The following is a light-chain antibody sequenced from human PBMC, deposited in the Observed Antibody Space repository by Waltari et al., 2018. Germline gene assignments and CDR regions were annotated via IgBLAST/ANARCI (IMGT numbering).Light chain of an antibody. J-gene: IGLJ2*01. Sequence: SYELTQAPSVSVSPGQTASITCSGAKLGGNYLNWYQHKPGQSPVLVIYQNSKRRSGIPERFSGSISRKTATLTISAAQAMDEADYYCQAWDSGTVVFGGGTKLTVL. V-gene: IGLV3-1*01. CDR1: KLGGNY. CDR2: QNS. CDR3: QAWDSGTVV.